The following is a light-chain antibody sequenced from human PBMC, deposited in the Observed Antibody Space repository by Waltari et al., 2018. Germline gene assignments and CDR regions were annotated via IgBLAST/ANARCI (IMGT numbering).Light chain of an antibody. CDR1: QSMSTW. Sequence: EIHMTQSPSTLSASVGDRVTITCRAIQSMSTWLAWYLQKPRKAPKFLIYKASTLESGVRARFSCSGSGTEFTLTINSLQADDFATYYCQQYNSYSLLTFGGGTKVEIK. J-gene: IGKJ4*01. CDR2: KAS. CDR3: QQYNSYSLLT. V-gene: IGKV1-5*03.